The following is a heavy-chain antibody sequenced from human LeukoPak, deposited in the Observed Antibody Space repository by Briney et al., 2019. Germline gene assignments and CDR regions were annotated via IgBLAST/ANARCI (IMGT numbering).Heavy chain of an antibody. CDR2: INAGNGNT. D-gene: IGHD5-24*01. J-gene: IGHJ4*02. V-gene: IGHV1-3*01. CDR3: ARSARDGYNYQSYFDY. Sequence: ASVKVSCKASGYTFTSYAMHWVRQAPGQRLEWMGWINAGNGNTKYSQKFQGRVTITRDTSASTAYMEPSSLRSEDTAVYYCARSARDGYNYQSYFDYWGQGTLVTVSS. CDR1: GYTFTSYA.